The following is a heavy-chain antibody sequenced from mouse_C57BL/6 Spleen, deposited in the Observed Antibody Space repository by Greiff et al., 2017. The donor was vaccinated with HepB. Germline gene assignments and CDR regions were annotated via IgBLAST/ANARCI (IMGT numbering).Heavy chain of an antibody. CDR3: ARDGSSHWYFDV. CDR2: IDPSDSDT. J-gene: IGHJ1*03. V-gene: IGHV1-50*01. CDR1: GYTFTSYW. Sequence: QVQLQQPGAELVKPGASVKLSCKASGYTFTSYWMQWVKQRPGQGLEWIGEIDPSDSDTNYNQKFKGKATLTVDTSSSTAYMQLSSLTSEDSAVYYCARDGSSHWYFDVWGTGTTVTVSS. D-gene: IGHD1-1*01.